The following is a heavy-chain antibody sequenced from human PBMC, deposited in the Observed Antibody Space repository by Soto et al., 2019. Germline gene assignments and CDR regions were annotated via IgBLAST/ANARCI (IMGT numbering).Heavy chain of an antibody. CDR2: ISYDGSNK. Sequence: PGGSLRLSCAASGFTFSSYAMHWVRQAPGKGLEWVAVISYDGSNKYYADSVKGRFTISRDNSKNMLYLQMNSLRAEDTAVYYCARVPVTTVSMLDYCGMYVWGQGTTVTVSS. CDR1: GFTFSSYA. CDR3: ARVPVTTVSMLDYCGMYV. V-gene: IGHV3-30-3*01. J-gene: IGHJ6*02. D-gene: IGHD4-17*01.